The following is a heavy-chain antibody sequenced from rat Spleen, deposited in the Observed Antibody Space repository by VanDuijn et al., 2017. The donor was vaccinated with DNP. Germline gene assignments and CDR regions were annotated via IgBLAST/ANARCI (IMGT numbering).Heavy chain of an antibody. CDR1: GYSITSNY. V-gene: IGHV3-1*01. CDR2: ISYSGRT. CDR3: ARGSDGVWLAY. J-gene: IGHJ3*01. D-gene: IGHD4-3*01. Sequence: EVQLQESGPGLVRPSQSLSLTCSVTGYSITSNYCGWVRRFPGNKMEYLGHISYSGRTHSNPSLKSRLSITSDTSKNQFFLQLNSVTTEDTATYYCARGSDGVWLAYWGQGTLVTVSS.